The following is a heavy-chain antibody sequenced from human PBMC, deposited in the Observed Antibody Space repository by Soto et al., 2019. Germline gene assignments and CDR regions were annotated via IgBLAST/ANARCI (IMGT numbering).Heavy chain of an antibody. CDR2: INSDGRNT. CDR3: ARDFMARGRDSNWFDP. CDR1: GFIFRSYG. J-gene: IGHJ5*02. D-gene: IGHD3-10*01. V-gene: IGHV3-74*03. Sequence: GGSLRLSCSASGFIFRSYGMHWVRQVPGKGPVWVARINSDGRNTKYTDSVKGRFTISRDNAKNTLYLQMNSLRAEDTAVYYCARDFMARGRDSNWFDPWGQGTLVHVSS.